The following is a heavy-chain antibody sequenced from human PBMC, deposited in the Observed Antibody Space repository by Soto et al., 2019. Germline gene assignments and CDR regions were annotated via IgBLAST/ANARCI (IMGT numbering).Heavy chain of an antibody. CDR1: GGTFSSYA. Sequence: WASVKVSCKASGGTFSSYAISWVRQAPGQGLEWMGGIIPIFGTANYAQKFQGRVTITADESTSTAYMELSSLRSEDTAVYYCARDLYEERLGVYGMDVWGQGTTVTVSS. CDR2: IIPIFGTA. D-gene: IGHD1-1*01. V-gene: IGHV1-69*13. CDR3: ARDLYEERLGVYGMDV. J-gene: IGHJ6*02.